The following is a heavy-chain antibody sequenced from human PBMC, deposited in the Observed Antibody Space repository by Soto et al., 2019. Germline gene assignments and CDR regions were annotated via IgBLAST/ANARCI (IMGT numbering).Heavy chain of an antibody. CDR2: ITDSGGST. V-gene: IGHV3-23*01. D-gene: IGHD3-3*01. CDR1: EFTFSSYA. CDR3: VKDWSGDKCPCMDV. J-gene: IGHJ6*02. Sequence: EVQLLESGGGLVQPGGSLRLSCAASEFTFSSYAMTWVRQAPGKGLEWVASITDSGGSTYYADSVKGRLTISRDNSENTVNLQMTGLRAEDTAIYYCVKDWSGDKCPCMDVWGQGTTVTVSS.